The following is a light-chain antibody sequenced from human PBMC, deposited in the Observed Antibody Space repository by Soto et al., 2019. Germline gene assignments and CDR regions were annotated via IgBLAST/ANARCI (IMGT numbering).Light chain of an antibody. Sequence: EIVLTQSPATLSLSPGERATLSCRASQSVSSYLAGYQQNTGQTPRILIYDASNRATGIPARFSGSGSGTDFTLTISSXEPEDFAVYYCQQRSSWPRTFGQGTKLEIK. CDR3: QQRSSWPRT. V-gene: IGKV3-11*01. CDR1: QSVSSY. J-gene: IGKJ2*01. CDR2: DAS.